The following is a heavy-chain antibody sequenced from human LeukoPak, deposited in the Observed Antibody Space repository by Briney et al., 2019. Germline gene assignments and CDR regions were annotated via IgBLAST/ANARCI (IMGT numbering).Heavy chain of an antibody. Sequence: PGRSLRLSCAASGFTFSSYAMHWVRQAPGKGLEWVAVISYDGRKKYYADSVKGRFTISRDNSKNTLYLQMNSLRAEDTAVYYCARVGCSGGSCYMYYFDYWGRGTLVTVSS. V-gene: IGHV3-30*04. J-gene: IGHJ4*02. D-gene: IGHD2-15*01. CDR3: ARVGCSGGSCYMYYFDY. CDR2: ISYDGRKK. CDR1: GFTFSSYA.